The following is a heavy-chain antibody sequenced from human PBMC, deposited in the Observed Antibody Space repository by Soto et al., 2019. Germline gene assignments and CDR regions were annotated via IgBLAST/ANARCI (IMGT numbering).Heavy chain of an antibody. CDR3: ARCRYSGSYPPYYFDY. V-gene: IGHV4-61*01. CDR1: GGSVSSGSYY. D-gene: IGHD1-26*01. J-gene: IGHJ4*02. Sequence: SETPSLTCTVSGGSVSSGSYYWSWIRQPPGKGLEWIGYIYYSGSTNYNPSLKSRVTISVDTSKNQFSLKLSSVTAADTAVYYCARCRYSGSYPPYYFDYWGQGTMVTVSS. CDR2: IYYSGST.